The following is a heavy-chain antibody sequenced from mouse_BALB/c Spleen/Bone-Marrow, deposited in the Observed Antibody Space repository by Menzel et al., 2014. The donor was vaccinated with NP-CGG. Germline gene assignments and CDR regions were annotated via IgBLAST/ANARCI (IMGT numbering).Heavy chain of an antibody. V-gene: IGHV2-9*02. J-gene: IGHJ1*01. Sequence: VQLQQSGPGLVAPSQSLSITCTVSGFSLTSYGVHWVRQPPGKGLEWLGIVGAGGSTNYNSALMSRLSISKDNSKSQGFLKMNSLQTDDTAMYYCARDSYYYGSSLWYFDVWGAGTTVTVSS. D-gene: IGHD1-1*01. CDR1: GFSLTSYG. CDR3: ARDSYYYGSSLWYFDV. CDR2: VGAGGST.